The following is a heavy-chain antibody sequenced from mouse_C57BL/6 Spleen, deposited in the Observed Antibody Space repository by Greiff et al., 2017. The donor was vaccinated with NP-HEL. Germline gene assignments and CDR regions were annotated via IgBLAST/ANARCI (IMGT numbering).Heavy chain of an antibody. V-gene: IGHV1-63*01. Sequence: VQLQQSGAELVRPGTSVKMSCKASGYTFTNYWIGWAKQRPGHGLEWIGDIYPGGGYTNYNEKFKGKATLTADKSSSTAYMQFSSLTSEDSAIYYCARFGEYDPSYAMDYWGQGTSVTVSS. CDR2: IYPGGGYT. CDR1: GYTFTNYW. D-gene: IGHD2-13*01. CDR3: ARFGEYDPSYAMDY. J-gene: IGHJ4*01.